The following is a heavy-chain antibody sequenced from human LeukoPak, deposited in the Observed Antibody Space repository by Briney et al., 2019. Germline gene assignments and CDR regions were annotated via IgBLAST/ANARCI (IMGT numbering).Heavy chain of an antibody. CDR1: GGSISSGHYY. Sequence: SETLSLTCNVSGGSISSGHYYWSWIRQPPGKGLEWIGYIYHDGSTYYNPSLQSRVTMSIDRSKNQFSLKVTSVAAADTAVYCARDLGIGEDSWGQGILVTVSS. J-gene: IGHJ4*02. CDR2: IYHDGST. V-gene: IGHV4-30-2*01. CDR3: ARDLGIGEDS. D-gene: IGHD6-13*01.